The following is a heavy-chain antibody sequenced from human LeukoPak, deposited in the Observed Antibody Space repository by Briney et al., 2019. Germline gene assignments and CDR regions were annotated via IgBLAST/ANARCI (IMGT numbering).Heavy chain of an antibody. CDR1: GYTFTSYG. Sequence: ASVNVSCKASGYTFTSYGISWVRQAPGQGLEWMGWICAYNGNTNYAQKLQGRVTMTTDTSTSTAYMELRSLRSDDTAVYYCARDRGGRGYLSYWGQGTLVTVST. CDR3: ARDRGGRGYLSY. J-gene: IGHJ4*02. CDR2: ICAYNGNT. D-gene: IGHD5-18*01. V-gene: IGHV1-18*04.